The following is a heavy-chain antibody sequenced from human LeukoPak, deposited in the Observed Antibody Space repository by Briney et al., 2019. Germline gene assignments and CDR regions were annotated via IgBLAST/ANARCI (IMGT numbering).Heavy chain of an antibody. Sequence: GGSLRLSCAASGFTFSSYSMNWVRQAPGKGLEWVSSISSSSSYIYYADSVKGRFTISRDNAKNSLYLQMNSLRAEDTAVYYCARGGDCSSTSCYAGSHWGQGTLVTVSS. D-gene: IGHD2-2*01. CDR2: ISSSSSYI. CDR3: ARGGDCSSTSCYAGSH. V-gene: IGHV3-21*01. CDR1: GFTFSSYS. J-gene: IGHJ4*02.